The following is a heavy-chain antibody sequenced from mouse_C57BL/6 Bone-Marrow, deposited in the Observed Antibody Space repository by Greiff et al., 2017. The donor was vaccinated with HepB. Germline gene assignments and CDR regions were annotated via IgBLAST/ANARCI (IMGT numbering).Heavy chain of an antibody. J-gene: IGHJ2*01. CDR1: GYTFTDYY. D-gene: IGHD1-1*01. V-gene: IGHV1-19*01. CDR2: INPYNGGT. Sequence: EVQLQQSGPVLVKPGASVKMSCKASGYTFTDYYMNWVKQSHGKSLEWIGVINPYNGGTSYNQKLKGKATLTVDKSSSTAYMELNSLTSEDSAVYYCARRAVPYFDYWGQGTTLTVSS. CDR3: ARRAVPYFDY.